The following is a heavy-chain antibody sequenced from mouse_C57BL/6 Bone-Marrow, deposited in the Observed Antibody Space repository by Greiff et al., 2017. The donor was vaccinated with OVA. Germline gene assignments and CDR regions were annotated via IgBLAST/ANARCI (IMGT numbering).Heavy chain of an antibody. J-gene: IGHJ2*01. V-gene: IGHV10-1*01. CDR3: VRRDYGSRTSSVFDY. CDR2: IRSKSNNYAT. Sequence: EVKVEESGGGLVQPKGSLKLSCAASGFSFNTYAMNWVRQAPGKGLEWVARIRSKSNNYATYYADSVKDRFTISRDDSESMLYLQMNNLKTEDTAMYYCVRRDYGSRTSSVFDYWGQGTTLTVSS. D-gene: IGHD1-1*01. CDR1: GFSFNTYA.